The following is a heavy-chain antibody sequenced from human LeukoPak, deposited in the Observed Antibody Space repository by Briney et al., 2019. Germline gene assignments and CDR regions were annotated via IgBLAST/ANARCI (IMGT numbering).Heavy chain of an antibody. CDR3: ARGIPYSSSLGYNWFDP. D-gene: IGHD6-6*01. CDR2: ISSSSSYI. CDR1: GFTFSSYS. V-gene: IGHV3-21*01. Sequence: GRSLRLSCAASGFTFSSYSMNWVRQAPGKGLEWVSSISSSSSYIYYADSVKGRFTISRDNAKNSLYLQMNSLRAEDTAVYYCARGIPYSSSLGYNWFDPWGQGTLVTVSS. J-gene: IGHJ5*02.